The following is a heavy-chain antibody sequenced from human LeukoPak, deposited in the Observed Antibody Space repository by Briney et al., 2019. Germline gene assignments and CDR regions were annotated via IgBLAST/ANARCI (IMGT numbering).Heavy chain of an antibody. CDR3: AKADCSTTSCYFDP. J-gene: IGHJ5*02. CDR1: GSTFSTYG. CDR2: MSYDGSDK. Sequence: GGSLRLSCAASGSTFSTYGMHWVRQAPGKGLEWVAVMSYDGSDKYYADSVKGRFTISRDNSKNTLYLQMNSLRVEDTAVYYCAKADCSTTSCYFDPWGQGTLVTVSS. V-gene: IGHV3-30*18. D-gene: IGHD2-2*01.